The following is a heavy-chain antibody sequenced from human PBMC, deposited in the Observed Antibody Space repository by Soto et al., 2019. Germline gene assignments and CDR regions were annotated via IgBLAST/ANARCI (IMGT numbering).Heavy chain of an antibody. D-gene: IGHD2-2*01. J-gene: IGHJ4*02. V-gene: IGHV4-59*11. CDR2: IYYRGTT. CDR1: GVSTSNHY. Sequence: QVQLQESGPGLVKPSETLSLTCSVSGVSTSNHYWTWIRKPPGQGPEWIGCIYYRGTTNYNASFNSRVTISVDTPKKKFSLNLTSVTTADTAVYYCARGGGSPYHGHEFDDRGQGSLVTVSS. CDR3: ARGGGSPYHGHEFDD.